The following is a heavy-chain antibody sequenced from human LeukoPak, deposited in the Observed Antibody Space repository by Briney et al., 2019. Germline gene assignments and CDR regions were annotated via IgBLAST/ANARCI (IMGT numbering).Heavy chain of an antibody. CDR1: DYSIRNSYF. D-gene: IGHD1-26*01. J-gene: IGHJ4*02. CDR2: IYYTGST. CDR3: ARHMLGAPVGAIDC. Sequence: PSETLSLTCDVSDYSIRNSYFWGWIRQPPGKGLEWIGSIYYTGSTSSNASLESRLTISVDTSKNPFSLKLRSVTAEDTAVYYCARHMLGAPVGAIDCWSPGTLVTVSS. V-gene: IGHV4-38-2*01.